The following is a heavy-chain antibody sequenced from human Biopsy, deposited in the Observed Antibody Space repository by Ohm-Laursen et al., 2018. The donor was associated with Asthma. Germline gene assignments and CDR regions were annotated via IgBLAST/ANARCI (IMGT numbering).Heavy chain of an antibody. CDR2: VYWTGST. V-gene: IGHV4-59*01. D-gene: IGHD2-21*01. CDR1: GGSISSFY. CDR3: ARVSQGELYCGGDCYSGFDY. J-gene: IGHJ4*02. Sequence: GTLSLTCSVSGGSISSFYWSWIRQSPEKGREWMGYVYWTGSTNYNPSLKSRVTISVDTSKNQFSLRLISVTAADTAVYYCARVSQGELYCGGDCYSGFDYWGQGTLVTVFS.